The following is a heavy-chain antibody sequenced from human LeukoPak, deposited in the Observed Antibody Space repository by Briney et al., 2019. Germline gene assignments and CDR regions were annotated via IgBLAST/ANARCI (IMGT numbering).Heavy chain of an antibody. J-gene: IGHJ6*04. D-gene: IGHD3-10*02. CDR3: AELGITMIGGV. Sequence: GGSLRLSCAASGFTFSDYGMNWVRQAPGKGLEWVSYISSSGSTIYYADSVKGRFTISRDNAKNSLYLQMNSLRAEDTAVYYCAELGITMIGGVWGKGTTVTISS. CDR2: ISSSGSTI. CDR1: GFTFSDYG. V-gene: IGHV3-48*04.